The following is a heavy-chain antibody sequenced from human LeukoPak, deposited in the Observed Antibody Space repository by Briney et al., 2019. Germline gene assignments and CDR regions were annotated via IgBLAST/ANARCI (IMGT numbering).Heavy chain of an antibody. CDR2: ISSSSSYI. V-gene: IGHV3-21*01. Sequence: PGGSLRLSCAASAFTFTSYSMNWVRQAPGKGLEWVSSISSSSSYIYYADSVKGRFTISRDNAKNSLYPQMNSLRAEDTAVYYCAKGLEGIAAADLQHWGQGTLVTVSS. CDR3: AKGLEGIAAADLQH. D-gene: IGHD6-13*01. J-gene: IGHJ1*01. CDR1: AFTFTSYS.